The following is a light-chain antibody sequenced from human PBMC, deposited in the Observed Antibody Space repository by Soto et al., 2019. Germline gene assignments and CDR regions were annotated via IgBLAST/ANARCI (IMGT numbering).Light chain of an antibody. CDR3: QYYYDYCCT. V-gene: IGKV1-5*03. Sequence: DIQLTQSPSTLSASVGDRVTITCRASQTIRSWLAWYQQKPGKAPNLLIYATSNLESGVPSRFSGGGSWTEFTLTISSLLPDDFATYYCQYYYDYCCTFGQGTKVEIK. CDR2: ATS. J-gene: IGKJ1*01. CDR1: QTIRSW.